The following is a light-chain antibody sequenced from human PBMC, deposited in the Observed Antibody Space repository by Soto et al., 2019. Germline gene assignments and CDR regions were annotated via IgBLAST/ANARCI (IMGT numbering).Light chain of an antibody. V-gene: IGLV2-14*01. CDR2: EVN. J-gene: IGLJ1*01. CDR1: NSDVGAYNH. CDR3: CSYTTSNTRV. Sequence: QSALTQPASVSGSPGQSIAISCTGTNSDVGAYNHVSWYQHHPGKAPKLMIYEVNNRPSGVSDRFPGSKSGYTASLTISGLQAEDEADYYCCSYTTSNTRVFGTGTKVTVL.